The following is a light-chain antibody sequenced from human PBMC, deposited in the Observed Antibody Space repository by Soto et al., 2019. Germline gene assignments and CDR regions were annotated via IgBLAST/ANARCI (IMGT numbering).Light chain of an antibody. Sequence: QSALTQPASVSGSPGQSITISCAGTSADIGAFNYVSWYQHHPGKVPKLLIFDVSDRPSGVSPRFSASKSDITASLTISGLQADYEADYYCSSYSTSSALVFGGGTKLTVL. V-gene: IGLV2-14*03. CDR2: DVS. CDR1: SADIGAFNY. J-gene: IGLJ2*01. CDR3: SSYSTSSALV.